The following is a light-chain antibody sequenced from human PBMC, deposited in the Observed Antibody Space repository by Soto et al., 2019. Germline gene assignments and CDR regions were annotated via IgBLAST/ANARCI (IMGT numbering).Light chain of an antibody. Sequence: EIVMTQSPATLSVSPGERATLSCRASQSISSYLTWYQQKPGQAPRLLIYDASKRATGIPARFSGSGSGTDFTLTISSLEPEDFALYYCQQRSNWPRTFGQGTKLDIK. V-gene: IGKV3-11*01. CDR1: QSISSY. CDR2: DAS. J-gene: IGKJ2*01. CDR3: QQRSNWPRT.